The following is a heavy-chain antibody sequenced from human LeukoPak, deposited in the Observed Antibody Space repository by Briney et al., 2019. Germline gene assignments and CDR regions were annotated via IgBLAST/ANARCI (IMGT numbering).Heavy chain of an antibody. CDR2: ISGSGAFT. CDR3: AKDYEPLVGVHRWGDWFDP. D-gene: IGHD1-26*01. J-gene: IGHJ5*02. CDR1: GFTFSNYA. Sequence: GGSLRLSCAASGFTFSNYAMSWVRQAPGKGLEWVSGISGSGAFTYYADSVKGRFTISRDNSKNTLYLQMNSLRAEDTAVYYCAKDYEPLVGVHRWGDWFDPWGQGTLVTVSS. V-gene: IGHV3-23*01.